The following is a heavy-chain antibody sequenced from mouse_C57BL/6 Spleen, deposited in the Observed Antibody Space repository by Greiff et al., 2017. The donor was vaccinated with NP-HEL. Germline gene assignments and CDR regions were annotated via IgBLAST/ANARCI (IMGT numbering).Heavy chain of an antibody. J-gene: IGHJ2*01. Sequence: EVQLQQSGPELVKPGASVKIPCKASGYTFTDYNMDWVKQSHGKSLEWIGDINPNNGGTIYNQKFKGKATLTVDKSSSTAYMELRSLTSEDTAVYYCARFYDGYYLYYFDYWGQGTTRTVSS. CDR1: GYTFTDYN. CDR2: INPNNGGT. V-gene: IGHV1-18*01. D-gene: IGHD2-3*01. CDR3: ARFYDGYYLYYFDY.